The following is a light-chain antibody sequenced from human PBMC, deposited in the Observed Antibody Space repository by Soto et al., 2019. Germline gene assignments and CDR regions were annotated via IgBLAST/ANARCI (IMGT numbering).Light chain of an antibody. J-gene: IGKJ2*01. Sequence: DIRLTQSPSTLSASVGDRVTITCRASQSINTWLAWFQQKPGKAPKLLIYTASTLQNGVPSRFSGSGSGTESTLTISSLQPDDFATYYCQQYNRYSLYTFGQGTKLEIK. CDR2: TAS. V-gene: IGKV1-5*03. CDR3: QQYNRYSLYT. CDR1: QSINTW.